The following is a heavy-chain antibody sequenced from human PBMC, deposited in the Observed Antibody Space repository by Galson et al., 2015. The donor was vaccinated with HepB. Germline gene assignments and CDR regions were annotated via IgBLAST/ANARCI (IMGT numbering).Heavy chain of an antibody. CDR1: GFTFGNYA. CDR3: VKDTRRGIAAAGLIFDI. CDR2: ISNNGGST. D-gene: IGHD6-13*01. V-gene: IGHV3-64D*06. J-gene: IGHJ4*02. Sequence: SLRLSCAVSGFTFGNYAFHWVRQAPGKGLEYVSGISNNGGSTYYADSVRGRFTISRDNSKNTLYLQMTSLRVEDTAVYYCVKDTRRGIAAAGLIFDIWGQGTLVTVSS.